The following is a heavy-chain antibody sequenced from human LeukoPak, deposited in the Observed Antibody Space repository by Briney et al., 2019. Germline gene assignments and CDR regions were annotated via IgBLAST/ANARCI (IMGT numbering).Heavy chain of an antibody. CDR1: GYTLTELS. D-gene: IGHD6-6*01. CDR3: ATGLRGISIAARPSGDY. CDR2: FDPEDGET. Sequence: ASVKASCKVSGYTLTELSMHWVRQAPGKGLEWMGGFDPEDGETIYAQKFQGRVTMTEDTSTDTAYMELSSLRSEDTAVYYCATGLRGISIAARPSGDYWGQGTLVTVSS. J-gene: IGHJ4*02. V-gene: IGHV1-24*01.